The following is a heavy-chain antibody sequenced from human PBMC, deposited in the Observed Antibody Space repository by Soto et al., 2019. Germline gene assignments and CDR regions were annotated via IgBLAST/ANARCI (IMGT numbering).Heavy chain of an antibody. CDR3: TTDEWQ. Sequence: EVQLVESGGGLVKPGGSLRLSCVASGFPFDNAWMSWVRRAPGKGLEWVGRIKGKSDAGATDYVAPVKGRFSISRDDSKKMLFLQMNSLKTEDTAVYYCTTDEWQWGQVTLVTVSS. CDR1: GFPFDNAW. V-gene: IGHV3-15*01. D-gene: IGHD3-3*01. J-gene: IGHJ4*02. CDR2: IKGKSDAGAT.